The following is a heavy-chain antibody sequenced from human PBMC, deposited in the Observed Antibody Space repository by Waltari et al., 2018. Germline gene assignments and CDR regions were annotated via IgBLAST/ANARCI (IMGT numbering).Heavy chain of an antibody. D-gene: IGHD6-13*01. Sequence: QITLKESGPTLVKPTQTLTLTCTFSGFSLSTSGVGVGWIRQPPGKALEWLALIYWNDDKRYSPSLKSRLTITKDTSKNQVVLTMTNMDPVDTATYYCAHRRGAAAGTLPFPFDIWGQGTMVTVSS. CDR3: AHRRGAAAGTLPFPFDI. J-gene: IGHJ3*02. V-gene: IGHV2-5*01. CDR2: IYWNDDK. CDR1: GFSLSTSGVG.